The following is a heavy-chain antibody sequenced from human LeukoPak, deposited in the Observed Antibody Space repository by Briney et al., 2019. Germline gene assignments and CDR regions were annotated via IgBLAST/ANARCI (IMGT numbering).Heavy chain of an antibody. V-gene: IGHV3-33*08. CDR2: IWYDGGNK. J-gene: IGHJ4*02. Sequence: GGSLRLSCAASGFTFSSYSMNWVRQAPGKGLEWVAAIWYDGGNKYYADSVKGRFAISRDNSKNTLDLQMNSLRAEDTAEYYCARGRRSTGDTSWYFDSWGQGTLVTVSS. CDR3: ARGRRSTGDTSWYFDS. CDR1: GFTFSSYS. D-gene: IGHD1-26*01.